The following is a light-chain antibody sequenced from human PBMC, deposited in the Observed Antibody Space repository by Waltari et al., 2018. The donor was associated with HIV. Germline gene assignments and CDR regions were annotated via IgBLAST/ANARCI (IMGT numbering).Light chain of an antibody. V-gene: IGLV1-44*01. CDR2: TNN. CDR3: AAWDDSLNGYV. Sequence: QSVLTQSPSASGTPGQRVTISCSGSSSNIASNAVDWYQHPPGTAPKLLIHTNNQRPSGIPDRFSGSKAGTSASLAISGLQSEDESDYYCAAWDDSLNGYVFGSGTKVTVL. J-gene: IGLJ1*01. CDR1: SSNIASNA.